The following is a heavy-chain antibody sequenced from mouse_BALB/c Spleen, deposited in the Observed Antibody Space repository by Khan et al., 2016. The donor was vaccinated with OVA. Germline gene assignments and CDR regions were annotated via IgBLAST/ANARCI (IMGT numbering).Heavy chain of an antibody. CDR2: ISTYSGNT. CDR3: ARPAYDGYYDY. V-gene: IGHV1S137*01. D-gene: IGHD2-3*01. CDR1: GYTFTDYA. Sequence: VQLKQSGPELVRPGVSVKISCKGSGYTFTDYAMYWVKQSHAESLEWIGLISTYSGNTNYNQKFKGKATMTVDKSSTTAYMELARLTSEDSAIYYCARPAYDGYYDYWGQGTTLTVSS. J-gene: IGHJ2*01.